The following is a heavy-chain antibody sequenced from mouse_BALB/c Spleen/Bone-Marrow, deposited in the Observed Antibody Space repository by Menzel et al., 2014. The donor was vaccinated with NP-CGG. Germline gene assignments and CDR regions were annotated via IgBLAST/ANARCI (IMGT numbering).Heavy chain of an antibody. CDR3: AREATMITWFAY. Sequence: VHLVESGPGLVAPSQSLSITCTVSGFSLTSYGVHWVRQPPGKGLEWLGVIWAGGSTNYNSALMSRLSNSKDNSKSQVFLKMNSLQTDDTAMYYCAREATMITWFAYWGQGTLVTVSA. CDR2: IWAGGST. D-gene: IGHD2-4*01. V-gene: IGHV2-9*02. CDR1: GFSLTSYG. J-gene: IGHJ3*01.